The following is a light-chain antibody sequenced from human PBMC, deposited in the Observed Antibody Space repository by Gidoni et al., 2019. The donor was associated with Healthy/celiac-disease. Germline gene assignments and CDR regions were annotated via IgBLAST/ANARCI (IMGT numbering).Light chain of an antibody. V-gene: IGKV3-11*01. Sequence: EIVLTQSPATLSLSPGERATLACRASQSVSSYLAWYQQTPGQAPRLLIYDASNRATGLPARFSGSGSGTDFTLTISSLEPEDFSVYYCQQRSNWPPYTFGQGTKLEIK. CDR1: QSVSSY. CDR3: QQRSNWPPYT. CDR2: DAS. J-gene: IGKJ2*01.